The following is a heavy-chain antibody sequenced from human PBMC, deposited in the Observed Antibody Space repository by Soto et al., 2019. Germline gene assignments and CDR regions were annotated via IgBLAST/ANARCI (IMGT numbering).Heavy chain of an antibody. CDR3: ARSYYDSGSYLSPYCCFYYKDV. CDR2: IYPGDSDT. Sequence: GESLKISCKGSGYSFTSYWIGWVRQMPGKGLEWMGIIYPGDSDTRYSPSFQGQVTISVDKSISTAYLQWRSLKASDTAMYYCARSYYDSGSYLSPYCCFYYKDVWGKGTTVTVS. J-gene: IGHJ6*03. D-gene: IGHD3-10*01. V-gene: IGHV5-51*01. CDR1: GYSFTSYW.